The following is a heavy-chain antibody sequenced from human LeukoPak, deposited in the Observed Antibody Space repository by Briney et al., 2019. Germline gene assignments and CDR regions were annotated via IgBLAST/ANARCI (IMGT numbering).Heavy chain of an antibody. CDR3: ARGNTPLDY. V-gene: IGHV3-30-3*01. J-gene: IGHJ4*02. Sequence: PGRSLRLSCAASGFTFSSYAVRWVRQAPGKGLEWVAVISYDGSNKYYADSVKGRFTISRDNSKNTLYLQMNSLRAEDTAVYYCARGNTPLDYWGQGTLVTVSS. CDR1: GFTFSSYA. D-gene: IGHD5-18*01. CDR2: ISYDGSNK.